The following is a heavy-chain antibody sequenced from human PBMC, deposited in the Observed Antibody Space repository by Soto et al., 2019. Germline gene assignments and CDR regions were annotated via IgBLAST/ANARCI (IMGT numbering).Heavy chain of an antibody. D-gene: IGHD3-22*01. J-gene: IGHJ4*02. Sequence: GGSLRLSCAASGFTFSIYAMTWVRQSPGKGLEWVSSMSRTGDNTYYADSVKGRFTVSRDNSKNTLYLQMNSLRAEDTAIYYCAKDQSNSNPLYYFDFWGPGTLVTVSS. CDR1: GFTFSIYA. CDR2: MSRTGDNT. CDR3: AKDQSNSNPLYYFDF. V-gene: IGHV3-23*01.